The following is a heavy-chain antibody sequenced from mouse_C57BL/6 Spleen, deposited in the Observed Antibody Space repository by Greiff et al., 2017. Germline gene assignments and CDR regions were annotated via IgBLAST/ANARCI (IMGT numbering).Heavy chain of an antibody. V-gene: IGHV1-15*01. CDR3: TRRELGRVFDY. CDR1: GYTFTDYE. CDR2: IDPETGGT. Sequence: QVQLQQSGAELVRPGASVTLSCKASGYTFTDYEMHWVKQTPVHGLEWIGAIDPETGGTAYNQKFKGKAILTADKSSSTAYMELRSLTSEDSAGYYCTRRELGRVFDYWGQGTTLTVSS. J-gene: IGHJ2*01. D-gene: IGHD4-1*01.